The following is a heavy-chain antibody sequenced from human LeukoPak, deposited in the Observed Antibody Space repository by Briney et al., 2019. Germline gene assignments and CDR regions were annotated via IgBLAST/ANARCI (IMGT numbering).Heavy chain of an antibody. D-gene: IGHD3-10*01. CDR1: GGSFSGYY. Sequence: KPSETLSLTCAVYGGSFSGYYWSWIRQPPGKGLEWIGEINHSGSTNHNPSLKSRVTISVDTSKNQFSLKLSSVTAADTAVYYCARGGGTMVRGVIIAHDYWGQGTLVTVSS. CDR3: ARGGGTMVRGVIIAHDY. J-gene: IGHJ4*02. V-gene: IGHV4-34*01. CDR2: INHSGST.